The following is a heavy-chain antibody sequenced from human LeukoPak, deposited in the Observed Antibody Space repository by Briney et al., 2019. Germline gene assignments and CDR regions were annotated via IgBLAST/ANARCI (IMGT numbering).Heavy chain of an antibody. J-gene: IGHJ4*02. Sequence: PGGSLRLSCAASGFTFSNYALHWVRQAPGKGLEWVTVISYDGTNKYYADSVKGRFTISRDNSKNTLYLQMNSLRAEDTAVYYCAKAGEDRGSFAYWGQGTLVTVSS. V-gene: IGHV3-30*04. CDR1: GFTFSNYA. D-gene: IGHD3-10*01. CDR3: AKAGEDRGSFAY. CDR2: ISYDGTNK.